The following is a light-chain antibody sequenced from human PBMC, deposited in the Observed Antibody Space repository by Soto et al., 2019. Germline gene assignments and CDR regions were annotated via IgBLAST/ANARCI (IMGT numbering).Light chain of an antibody. CDR1: SGHSSYA. CDR3: QTWSTGIRV. J-gene: IGLJ3*02. CDR2: LNSDGSH. Sequence: QSVLTQSPSASASLGASVKLTCTLSSGHSSYAIAWHQQQPDKGPRYLMKLNSDGSHSKGDGIPDRFSGSSSGTERYLTISSLQSEDEADYYCQTWSTGIRVFGGGTQLTVL. V-gene: IGLV4-69*01.